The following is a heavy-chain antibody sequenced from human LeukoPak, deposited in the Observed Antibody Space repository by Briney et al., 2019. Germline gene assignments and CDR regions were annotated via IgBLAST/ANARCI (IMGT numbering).Heavy chain of an antibody. CDR3: ARHSISDIVVVPASYFDY. D-gene: IGHD2-2*01. J-gene: IGHJ4*02. Sequence: PSETLSLTCTVSGGSISSYYWSWIRQPAGKGLEWIGRIYTSGSTNYNPSLKSRVTMSVDTSKNQFSLKLSSVTAADTAVYYCARHSISDIVVVPASYFDYWGQGTLVTVSS. V-gene: IGHV4-4*07. CDR2: IYTSGST. CDR1: GGSISSYY.